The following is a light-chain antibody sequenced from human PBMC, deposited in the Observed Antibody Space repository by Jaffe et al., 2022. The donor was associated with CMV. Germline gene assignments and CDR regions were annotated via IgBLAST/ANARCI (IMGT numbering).Light chain of an antibody. CDR3: QQSYSTLRMYP. CDR2: GAS. J-gene: IGKJ2*01. Sequence: DIQMTQSPSSLSASVGDRVTITCRASQDIYIYLNWYQQKPGKAPNLLIYGASIVQSGVPSRFSGSGSGTDFTLTINNLQPEDFATYYCQQSYSTLRMYPFGQGTKLEI. CDR1: QDIYIY. V-gene: IGKV1-39*01.